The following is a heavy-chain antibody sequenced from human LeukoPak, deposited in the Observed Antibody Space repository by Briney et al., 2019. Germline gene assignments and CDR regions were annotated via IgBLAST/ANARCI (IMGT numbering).Heavy chain of an antibody. D-gene: IGHD2-8*01. J-gene: IGHJ4*02. V-gene: IGHV3-74*01. CDR2: IKTDGSTV. CDR3: ARAGFYNGLDY. CDR1: GFTFSSYW. Sequence: GGSLRLSCTASGFTFSSYWMHWVRQAPGKGLVWVSHIKTDGSTVSYADSVKGRFTISRDNAKNTLYLQMNSLRAEDTAVYLCARAGFYNGLDYWGQGTLVTASS.